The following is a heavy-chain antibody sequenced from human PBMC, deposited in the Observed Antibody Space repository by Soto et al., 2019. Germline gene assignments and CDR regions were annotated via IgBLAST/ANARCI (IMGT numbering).Heavy chain of an antibody. Sequence: EVQLLESGGGLMKPGGSLRLSCVASGFTLSRYALGWVRQSPGRGLEWVSAISIGGQDTYYTDSVKDRFTIYRDDSRKTLYLQMNSLTVDDTALYYCVRHCNGGRCYSFDYWGQGTLVTVSS. J-gene: IGHJ4*02. V-gene: IGHV3-23*01. CDR1: GFTLSRYA. D-gene: IGHD2-15*01. CDR3: VRHCNGGRCYSFDY. CDR2: ISIGGQDT.